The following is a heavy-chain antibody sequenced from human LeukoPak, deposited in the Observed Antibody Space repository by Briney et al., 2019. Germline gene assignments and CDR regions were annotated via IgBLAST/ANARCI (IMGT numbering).Heavy chain of an antibody. D-gene: IGHD2-15*01. Sequence: PGGSLRLSCAASGFSFSTYGMHWVRQAPGKGLEWVAFIQYDGTNKYYGDSVKGRFTISRDNSRNTVYLQMNSLRAEDTAVYYCAKGSQWYEDYWGQGTLVTVSS. CDR1: GFSFSTYG. CDR2: IQYDGTNK. CDR3: AKGSQWYEDY. J-gene: IGHJ4*02. V-gene: IGHV3-30*02.